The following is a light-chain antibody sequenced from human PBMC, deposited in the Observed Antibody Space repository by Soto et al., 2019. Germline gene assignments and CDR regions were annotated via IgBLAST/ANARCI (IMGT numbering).Light chain of an antibody. V-gene: IGKV4-1*01. CDR2: WAS. CDR3: QQYYSSVVT. CDR1: QSILSSSNNENS. J-gene: IGKJ5*01. Sequence: DIVMTQSPDSLAVSLGERATINCKSSQSILSSSNNENSLAWFQQQPGQPPKLLIYWASTRESGVPDRFSGSGSGTDFTLTISSLQAADVAVYYCQQYYSSVVTFGQGTRLEIK.